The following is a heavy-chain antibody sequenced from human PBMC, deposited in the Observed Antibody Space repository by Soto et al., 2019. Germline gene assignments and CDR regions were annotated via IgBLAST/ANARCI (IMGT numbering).Heavy chain of an antibody. CDR1: GGSVSSGTYY. J-gene: IGHJ4*02. V-gene: IGHV4-61*01. Sequence: PSETLSLTCTVSGGSVSSGTYYWSWIRQPPGKGLEWIGYIDYSGSTNYNPSLKRGVTISADTSKNQFSLKLTSVTAADTAVYYCAVMIVVISTHEVFDYWGQGTLVTVSS. CDR3: AVMIVVISTHEVFDY. D-gene: IGHD3-22*01. CDR2: IDYSGST.